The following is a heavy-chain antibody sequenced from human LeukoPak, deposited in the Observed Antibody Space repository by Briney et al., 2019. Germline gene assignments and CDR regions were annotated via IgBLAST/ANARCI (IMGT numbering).Heavy chain of an antibody. D-gene: IGHD2-2*01. CDR2: ISYDGSSK. CDR1: GFTFSSYG. Sequence: GGSLRLSCAASGFTFSSYGMHWVRQAPGKGLEWVAVISYDGSSKYYADSVKGRFTISRDNSKNTLFLQMNSLRAEDTAMYYCAKDHRYCSSTSCYRSYYYGMDVCGKGTTVTVSS. J-gene: IGHJ6*04. CDR3: AKDHRYCSSTSCYRSYYYGMDV. V-gene: IGHV3-30*18.